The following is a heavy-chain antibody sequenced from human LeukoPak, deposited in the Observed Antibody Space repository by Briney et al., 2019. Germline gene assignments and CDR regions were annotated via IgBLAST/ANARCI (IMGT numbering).Heavy chain of an antibody. CDR3: ARDATPSSGWYHFDY. CDR1: GFTFSIYS. V-gene: IGHV3-48*02. D-gene: IGHD6-19*01. J-gene: IGHJ4*02. CDR2: ISSSSSSI. Sequence: PGGSLRLSYAASGFTFSIYSMNWVRQAPGRGLEWVSYISSSSSSIYYADSVKGRFTISRDNAKNSLYLQMNSLRDEDTAVYYCARDATPSSGWYHFDYWGQGTLVTVSS.